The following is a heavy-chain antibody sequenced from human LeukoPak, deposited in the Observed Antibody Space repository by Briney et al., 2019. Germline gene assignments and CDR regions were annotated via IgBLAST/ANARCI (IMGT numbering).Heavy chain of an antibody. J-gene: IGHJ4*02. D-gene: IGHD3-9*01. CDR2: INPNSGGT. CDR3: ARDFYDILTRYYGYSAY. Sequence: GASVKVSCKASGYTFTGYYMHWVRQAPGQGLEWMGWINPNSGGTNYAQKFQGRVTMTRDTSISTAYMEPSRLRSDDTAVYYCARDFYDILTRYYGYSAYWGQGTLVTVSS. CDR1: GYTFTGYY. V-gene: IGHV1-2*02.